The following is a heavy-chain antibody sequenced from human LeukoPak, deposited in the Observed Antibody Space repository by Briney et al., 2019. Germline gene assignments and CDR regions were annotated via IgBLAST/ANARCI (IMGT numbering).Heavy chain of an antibody. D-gene: IGHD6-13*01. Sequence: SETLSLTCTVSGVAISSYNWSWIRQPPGKGLEWIGYIYYSGSTNYNPSLKSRVTISVDTSKNQFSLKLSSVTAADTAVYYCARVAAGTLYYYYYMDVWGKGTTVTVSS. CDR3: ARVAAGTLYYYYYMDV. J-gene: IGHJ6*03. CDR1: GVAISSYN. V-gene: IGHV4-59*01. CDR2: IYYSGST.